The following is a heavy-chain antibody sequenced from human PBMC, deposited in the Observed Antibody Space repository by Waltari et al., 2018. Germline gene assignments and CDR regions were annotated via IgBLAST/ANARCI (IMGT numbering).Heavy chain of an antibody. D-gene: IGHD4-17*01. V-gene: IGHV4-34*01. Sequence: QVQLQQWGAGLLKPSETLSLTCAVYGGSFSGYYWSWIRQPPGKGLEWIGEINQSGSTNYIPYLKSRVTISVDTSNNQYSLKLSSVTAADTAVYYCARHPPSSTAPRWYYYYGMDVWGQGTTVTVSS. J-gene: IGHJ6*02. CDR1: GGSFSGYY. CDR3: ARHPPSSTAPRWYYYYGMDV. CDR2: INQSGST.